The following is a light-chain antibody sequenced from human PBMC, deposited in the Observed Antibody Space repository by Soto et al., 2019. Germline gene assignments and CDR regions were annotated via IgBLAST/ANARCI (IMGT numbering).Light chain of an antibody. CDR2: RAS. J-gene: IGKJ1*01. CDR3: RHYGSSPRT. V-gene: IGKV3-20*01. CDR1: QSLTNNY. Sequence: EIVLTQSPGTLSLSPGERATLSCRASQSLTNNYLAWYQQKPGQAPKVLIYRASSRATGIPDRFRGSGSGTDFTLTISRLEPEDFAVYYCRHYGSSPRTFGQGTKV.